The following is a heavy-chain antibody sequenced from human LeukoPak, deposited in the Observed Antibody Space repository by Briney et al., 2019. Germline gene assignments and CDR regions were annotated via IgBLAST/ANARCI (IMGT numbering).Heavy chain of an antibody. J-gene: IGHJ6*02. V-gene: IGHV1-46*01. CDR2: INPSGGST. CDR3: ARDFRGVGKIQLWFRHYYYYGMDV. D-gene: IGHD5-18*01. Sequence: GASVKVSCKASGYTFTSYYMHWVRQAPGQGLEWMGIINPSGGSTSYAQKFQGRVTMTRDTSTSTVYMELSSLRSEDTAVYYCARDFRGVGKIQLWFRHYYYYGMDVWGQGTTVTVSS. CDR1: GYTFTSYY.